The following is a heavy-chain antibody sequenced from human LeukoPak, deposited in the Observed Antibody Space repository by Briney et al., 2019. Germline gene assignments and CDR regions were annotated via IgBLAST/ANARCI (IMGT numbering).Heavy chain of an antibody. CDR3: ARVSYDSSGAHFDY. CDR2: MNPNSGNT. D-gene: IGHD3-22*01. V-gene: IGHV1-8*01. J-gene: IGHJ4*02. Sequence: GASVKVSCKASGYTFTSYDINWVRQATGQGLEWTGWMNPNSGNTGYAQKFQGRVTMTRNTSISTAYMELSSLRSEDTAVYYCARVSYDSSGAHFDYWGQGTLVTVSS. CDR1: GYTFTSYD.